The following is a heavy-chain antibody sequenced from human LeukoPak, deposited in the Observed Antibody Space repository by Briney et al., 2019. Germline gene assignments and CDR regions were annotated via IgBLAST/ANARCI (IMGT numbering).Heavy chain of an antibody. CDR3: AKDNTAMVNYYDSSGYDY. V-gene: IGHV3-43*02. J-gene: IGHJ4*02. D-gene: IGHD3-22*01. CDR1: GFTFGDYA. CDR2: ISGDGGST. Sequence: GGSLRLSCAASGFTFGDYAMHWVRQAPGKGLEWVSLISGDGGSTYYADSVKGRFTISRDNSKNFLYLQMNSLRTEDTALYYCAKDNTAMVNYYDSSGYDYWGQGTLVTVSS.